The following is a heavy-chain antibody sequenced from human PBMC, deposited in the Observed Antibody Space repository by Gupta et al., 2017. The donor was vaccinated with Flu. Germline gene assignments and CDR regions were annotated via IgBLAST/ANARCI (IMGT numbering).Heavy chain of an antibody. CDR1: AFTFSSYA. V-gene: IGHV3-23*01. CDR2: ISGSGGST. J-gene: IGHJ4*02. CDR3: AKDTARSGELFSY. D-gene: IGHD3-10*01. Sequence: EVPLLESGGGLVQPGGSLRLSCAAYAFTFSSYAMSWVRQAPGKGLEWVSAISGSGGSTYYADSVKGRFTISRDNSKNTLYLQMNSLRAEDTAVYYCAKDTARSGELFSYWGQGTLVTVSS.